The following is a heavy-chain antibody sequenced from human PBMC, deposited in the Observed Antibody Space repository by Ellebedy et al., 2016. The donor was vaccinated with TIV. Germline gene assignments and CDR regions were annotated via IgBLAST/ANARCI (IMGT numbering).Heavy chain of an antibody. J-gene: IGHJ4*02. CDR1: GGTFSSYA. D-gene: IGHD3-9*01. CDR2: IIPILGIA. Sequence: AASVKVSCKASGGTFSSYAISWVRQAPGQGLEWMGRIIPILGIANYAQKFQGRVTITADKSTSTAYMELSSLRSEDTAVYYCASSNRKLRYFDWLYLNGPYYFDYWGQGTLVTVSS. V-gene: IGHV1-69*04. CDR3: ASSNRKLRYFDWLYLNGPYYFDY.